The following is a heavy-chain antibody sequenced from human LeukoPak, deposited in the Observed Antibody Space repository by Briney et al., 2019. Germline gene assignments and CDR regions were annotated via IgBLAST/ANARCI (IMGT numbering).Heavy chain of an antibody. CDR2: ISSSGNAI. D-gene: IGHD6-13*01. CDR1: GFTFSDYY. CDR3: VKSYSTSGDY. J-gene: IGHJ4*02. V-gene: IGHV3-11*01. Sequence: GGSLRLSCAASGFTFSDYYMTWIRQAPGKGLQWVAYISSSGNAIYYADSVRGRFTMSRDNAKKSLYLQMSSLRAEDTAVYYCVKSYSTSGDYWGQGTLVTVSS.